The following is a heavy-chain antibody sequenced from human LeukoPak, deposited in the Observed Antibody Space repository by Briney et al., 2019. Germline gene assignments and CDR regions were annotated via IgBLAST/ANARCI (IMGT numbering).Heavy chain of an antibody. CDR3: ARDPDSSSWYYAFVI. CDR2: IYTSGST. Sequence: SETLSLTCTVSGGSISGYYWNWIRQPAGKGLQWIGRIYTSGSTNYTPSLKSRVTISVDKSKNQFSLKLSSVTAADTAVYYCARDPDSSSWYYAFVIWRQGTMVTVSS. D-gene: IGHD6-13*01. CDR1: GGSISGYY. V-gene: IGHV4-4*07. J-gene: IGHJ3*02.